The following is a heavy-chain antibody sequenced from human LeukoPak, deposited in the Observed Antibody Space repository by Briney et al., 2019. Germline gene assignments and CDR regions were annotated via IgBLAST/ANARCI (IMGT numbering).Heavy chain of an antibody. J-gene: IGHJ4*02. D-gene: IGHD2-21*01. CDR3: ARTIATGLKYFKD. CDR2: IYYSGST. Sequence: SETLSLTCTVSGGSISSGGYYWSWIRQHPGKGLEWIGYIYYSGSTYYNPSLKSRVTISVDTSKNQFSLKLNSVTAADTAVYYCARTIATGLKYFKDWGQGSLVTVAS. V-gene: IGHV4-31*03. CDR1: GGSISSGGYY.